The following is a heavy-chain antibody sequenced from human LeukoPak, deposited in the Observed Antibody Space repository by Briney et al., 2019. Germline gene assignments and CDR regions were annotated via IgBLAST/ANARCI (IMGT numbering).Heavy chain of an antibody. CDR1: GGSVSSGNYY. CDR2: IYTSGST. J-gene: IGHJ4*02. Sequence: SETLSLTCTVSGGSVSSGNYYWTWIRQPAGKGLEWIGRIYTSGSTNYNPSLKSRVTISIDASKNQFSLRLSSVTAADTAVYYCTQGGELMNFWGQGTLVTVSS. CDR3: TQGGELMNF. V-gene: IGHV4-61*02. D-gene: IGHD1-26*01.